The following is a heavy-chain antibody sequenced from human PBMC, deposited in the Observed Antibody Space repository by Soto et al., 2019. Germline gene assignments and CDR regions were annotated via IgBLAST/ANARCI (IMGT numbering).Heavy chain of an antibody. D-gene: IGHD3-10*01. CDR2: ILYTGNT. CDR3: ARAAYGSGSYYAPYYYYAMDV. V-gene: IGHV4-59*02. Sequence: PSETLSLTCTVSGASVSSYYWSWIRQPPGKGLEWLGYILYTGNTNYNPSLKSRVTMSVDTSKNQVSLKLSAVTAADTAVYFCARAAYGSGSYYAPYYYYAMDVWGRGNPGHRLL. CDR1: GASVSSYY. J-gene: IGHJ6*02.